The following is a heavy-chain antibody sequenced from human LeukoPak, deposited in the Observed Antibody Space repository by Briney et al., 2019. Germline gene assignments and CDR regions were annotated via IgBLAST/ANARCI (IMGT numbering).Heavy chain of an antibody. CDR2: ISYDGSNK. D-gene: IGHD1-1*01. V-gene: IGHV3-30*18. CDR1: GFTFSSYG. Sequence: GGSLRLSCAASGFTFSSYGMHWVRQAPGKGLEWVAVISYDGSNKYYADSVKGRFTISRDNSKNTLYLQMNSLRAEDTAVYYCAKGGGQSWKQKLYYFDYWGQGTLVTVFS. J-gene: IGHJ4*02. CDR3: AKGGGQSWKQKLYYFDY.